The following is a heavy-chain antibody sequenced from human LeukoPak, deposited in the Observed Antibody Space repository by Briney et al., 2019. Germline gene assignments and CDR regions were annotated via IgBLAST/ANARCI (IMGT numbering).Heavy chain of an antibody. CDR2: ISGSGTYI. D-gene: IGHD1-26*01. V-gene: IGHV3-21*01. Sequence: GGSLRLSCAASGFTFSNYNMSWVRLAPGKGLEWVSSISGSGTYIYYADSVKGRFTISRDNAKNSLYLQMNSLRAEDTAVYYCALSSGSYRDAFDIWGQGTMVTVSS. J-gene: IGHJ3*02. CDR3: ALSSGSYRDAFDI. CDR1: GFTFSNYN.